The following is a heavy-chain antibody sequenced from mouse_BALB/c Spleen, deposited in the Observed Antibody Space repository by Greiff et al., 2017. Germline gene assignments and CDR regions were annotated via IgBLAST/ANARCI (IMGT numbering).Heavy chain of an antibody. V-gene: IGHV5-9-4*01. CDR2: ISSGGSYT. J-gene: IGHJ4*01. Sequence: EVKFVESGGGLVKPGGSLKLSCAASGFTFSSYAMSWVRQSPEKRLEWVAEISSGGSYTYYPDTVTGRFTISRDNAKNTLYLEMSSLRSEDTAMYYCARGGGNWENAMDYWGQGTSVTVSS. D-gene: IGHD4-1*01. CDR1: GFTFSSYA. CDR3: ARGGGNWENAMDY.